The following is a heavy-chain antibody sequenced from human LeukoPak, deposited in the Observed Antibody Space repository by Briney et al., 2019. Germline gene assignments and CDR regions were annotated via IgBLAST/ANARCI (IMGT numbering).Heavy chain of an antibody. CDR3: ARVRSGVSAAYWYFDY. J-gene: IGHJ4*02. V-gene: IGHV1-46*01. Sequence: ASVKVSCKASGYTFTSYYMHWVRQAPGQGLEWMGIINPSGGSTSYAQKFQGRVTMTRDTSTSTVYMELSSLRSEDTAVYYCARVRSGVSAAYWYFDYWGQGTLVTVSS. CDR2: INPSGGST. CDR1: GYTFTSYY. D-gene: IGHD2-8*02.